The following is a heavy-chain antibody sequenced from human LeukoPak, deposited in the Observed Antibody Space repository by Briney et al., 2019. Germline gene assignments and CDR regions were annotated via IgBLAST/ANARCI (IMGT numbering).Heavy chain of an antibody. CDR2: IYYSGTT. CDR1: GRSISSYY. D-gene: IGHD6-13*01. CDR3: ARGVYIAAAQYGY. J-gene: IGHJ4*02. V-gene: IGHV4-59*01. Sequence: PSEPLSLPCTVSGRSISSYYWRWLRQPPGKGLEWIGYIYYSGTTNYNPSLKSRVTISVDTSKNQFSLKLSAVTGADTGVYCCARGVYIAAAQYGYWGQGTLVTVSS.